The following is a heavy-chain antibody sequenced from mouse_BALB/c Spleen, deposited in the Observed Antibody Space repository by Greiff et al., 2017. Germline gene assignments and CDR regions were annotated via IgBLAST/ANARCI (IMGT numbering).Heavy chain of an antibody. CDR3: ASHDYAFAY. V-gene: IGHV14-3*02. CDR2: IDPANGNT. CDR1: GFNIKDTY. D-gene: IGHD2-4*01. J-gene: IGHJ3*01. Sequence: EVQLQQSGAELVKPGASVKLSCTASGFNIKDTYMHWVKQRPEQGLEWIGRIDPANGNTKYDPKFQGKATITADTSSNTAYLQLSSLTSEDTAVYYCASHDYAFAYRGEGTLGTVS.